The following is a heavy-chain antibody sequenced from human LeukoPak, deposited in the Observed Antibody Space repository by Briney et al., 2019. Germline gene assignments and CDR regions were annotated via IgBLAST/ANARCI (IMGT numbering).Heavy chain of an antibody. Sequence: SETLSLTCAVYGGSFSGYYWSWIRQPPGKGLEWIGEINHSGSTNYNPSLKSRVTISVDTSKNQFSLKLSSVTAADTAVYYWARTRYCSSNRCQAPGRFDPWGQGTLVTVSS. J-gene: IGHJ5*02. CDR1: GGSFSGYY. D-gene: IGHD2-2*01. V-gene: IGHV4-34*01. CDR3: ARTRYCSSNRCQAPGRFDP. CDR2: INHSGST.